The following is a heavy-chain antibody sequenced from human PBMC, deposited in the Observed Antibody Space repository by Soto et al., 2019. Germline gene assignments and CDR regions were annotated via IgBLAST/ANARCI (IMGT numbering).Heavy chain of an antibody. Sequence: QVQLVQSGAEVTKPGASVKVSCKASGYTFTSYDINWVRQATGQGLEWRGWMSPNSGDTGYAQKLQGGVTMTRATSISTAYMELSNLRSEDTAIFYCARGVDAGVDVWGQGSTVTVSS. CDR1: GYTFTSYD. CDR2: MSPNSGDT. V-gene: IGHV1-8*01. D-gene: IGHD1-1*01. CDR3: ARGVDAGVDV. J-gene: IGHJ6*02.